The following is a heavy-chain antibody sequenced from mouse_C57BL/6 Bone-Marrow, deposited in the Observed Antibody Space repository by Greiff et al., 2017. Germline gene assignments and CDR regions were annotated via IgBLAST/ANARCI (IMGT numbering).Heavy chain of an antibody. D-gene: IGHD4-1*01. CDR3: ARNCDLDY. CDR1: GFTFRSYA. J-gene: IGHJ2*01. Sequence: EVQVVESGGGLVKPGGSLKLSCAASGFTFRSYAMSWVRQTPEKRLEWVATISDGGSYTYYPDNVKGRFTISRDNAKNNLYLQMSHLKSEDTALYYCARNCDLDYWGQGTTLTVSS. CDR2: ISDGGSYT. V-gene: IGHV5-4*01.